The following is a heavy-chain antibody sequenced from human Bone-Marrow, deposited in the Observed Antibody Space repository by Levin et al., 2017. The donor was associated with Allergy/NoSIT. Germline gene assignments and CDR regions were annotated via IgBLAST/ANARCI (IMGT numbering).Heavy chain of an antibody. Sequence: SETLSLTCTVSGGSISSGGYYWSWIRQHPGTGLEWIGYIYYSGSTYYNPSLKSRVTISVDTSKNQFSLKLSSVTAADTAVYYCARDSITMVRGAIRPALAFDYWGQGTLVTVSS. J-gene: IGHJ4*02. CDR3: ARDSITMVRGAIRPALAFDY. D-gene: IGHD3-10*01. CDR2: IYYSGST. V-gene: IGHV4-31*03. CDR1: GGSISSGGYY.